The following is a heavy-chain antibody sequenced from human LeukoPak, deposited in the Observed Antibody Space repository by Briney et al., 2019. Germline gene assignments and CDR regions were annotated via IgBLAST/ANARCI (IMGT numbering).Heavy chain of an antibody. V-gene: IGHV3-23*01. J-gene: IGHJ4*02. D-gene: IGHD2-15*01. CDR3: AKGPRQGRGYIVHFDY. Sequence: GGSLRLSCAASGFTFSSYAMSWVRQAPGKGLEWVSAISGSGGSTYYADSVKGRFTISRDNSKNTLYLQMNSLRAEDTAVYCCAKGPRQGRGYIVHFDYWGQGTLVTVSS. CDR1: GFTFSSYA. CDR2: ISGSGGST.